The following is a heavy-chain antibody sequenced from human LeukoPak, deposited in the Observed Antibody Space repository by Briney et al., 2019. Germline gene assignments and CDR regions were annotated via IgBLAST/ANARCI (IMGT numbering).Heavy chain of an antibody. D-gene: IGHD2-15*01. J-gene: IGHJ5*02. V-gene: IGHV3-23*01. CDR2: ISGDGST. Sequence: GGSLRLSCAASGFIFSTYAMTWVRQAPGKGLDWVSTISGDGSTYYTGSVKGRFNISRDNSKNKLFLQMNSLRAEDTAVYYCAKYCSGGNCYSGLSWGQGTLVTVSS. CDR3: AKYCSGGNCYSGLS. CDR1: GFIFSTYA.